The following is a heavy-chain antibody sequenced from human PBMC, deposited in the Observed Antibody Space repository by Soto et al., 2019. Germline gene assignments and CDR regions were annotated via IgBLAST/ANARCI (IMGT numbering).Heavy chain of an antibody. Sequence: PGGSLRLSCSASGFTFSSYAMHWVRQAPGKGLEYVSAISSNGGSTYYADYVKGRFTISRDNSKNTLYLKMSSLRAEDTAVYYCVKDHGNYYARSGYGYWGQGTPVTVS. CDR3: VKDHGNYYARSGYGY. J-gene: IGHJ4*02. CDR1: GFTFSSYA. D-gene: IGHD3-22*01. CDR2: ISSNGGST. V-gene: IGHV3-64D*06.